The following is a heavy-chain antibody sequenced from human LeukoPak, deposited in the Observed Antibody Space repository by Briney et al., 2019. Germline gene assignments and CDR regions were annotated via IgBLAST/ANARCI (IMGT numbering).Heavy chain of an antibody. V-gene: IGHV4-39*01. CDR3: ARQTGSGLFSLP. Sequence: PSETLSLTCTVSGDSISMSNCYWGWIRQPPGKGLEWIGSIYFSGGTYYNASLKSRVTISVDTSKNQFSLKLSSVTAADTAVYYCARQTGSGLFSLPGGQGTLVTVSS. J-gene: IGHJ4*02. CDR2: IYFSGGT. D-gene: IGHD3-10*01. CDR1: GDSISMSNCY.